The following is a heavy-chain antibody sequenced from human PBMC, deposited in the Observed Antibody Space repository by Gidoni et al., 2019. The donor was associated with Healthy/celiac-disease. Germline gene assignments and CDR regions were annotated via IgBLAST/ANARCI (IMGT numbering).Heavy chain of an antibody. V-gene: IGHV4-34*01. CDR3: ARGLGPGGDV. Sequence: QVQLQQWGAGLLKPSETLSLTCAVYGGSFSGYYWSWIRQPPGKGLEWIGEINHSGSTNYNPSLKSRVTISVDTSKNQFSLKLSSVTAADTAVYYCARGLGPGGDVWGQGTTVTVSS. D-gene: IGHD3-16*01. CDR1: GGSFSGYY. CDR2: INHSGST. J-gene: IGHJ6*02.